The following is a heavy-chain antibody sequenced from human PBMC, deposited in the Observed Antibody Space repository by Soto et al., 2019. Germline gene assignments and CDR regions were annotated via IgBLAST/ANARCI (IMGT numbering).Heavy chain of an antibody. CDR1: GFTFSRYW. D-gene: IGHD3-10*01. CDR2: INADGSRT. J-gene: IGHJ4*02. V-gene: IGHV3-74*01. Sequence: EVQLVESGGGLVQPGGSLRLSCAASGFTFSRYWMHWVRQTPGKGPVWVSRINADGSRTTYADSVKGRFTISRDNAKNTLYLQMNSLRAEDTAVYYCARDLGGGEDYWGRGTLVTVSS. CDR3: ARDLGGGEDY.